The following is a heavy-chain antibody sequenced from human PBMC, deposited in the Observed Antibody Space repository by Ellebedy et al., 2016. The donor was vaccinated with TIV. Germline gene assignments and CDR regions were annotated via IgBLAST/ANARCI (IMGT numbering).Heavy chain of an antibody. CDR1: GFVFNLWA. D-gene: IGHD2/OR15-2a*01. CDR2: ISRDGGAT. V-gene: IGHV3-48*02. J-gene: IGHJ2*01. Sequence: GGSLRLSCAASGFVFNLWAMTWVRQAPGKGLEWLSYISRDGGATYYADSVKGRFTISRDNVKSSMFLQMNSLRDDDTAVYSCARDQHFAFDVWGRGTLVTVSS. CDR3: ARDQHFAFDV.